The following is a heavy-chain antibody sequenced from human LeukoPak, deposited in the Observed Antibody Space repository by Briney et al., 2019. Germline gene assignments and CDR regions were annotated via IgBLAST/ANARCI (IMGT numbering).Heavy chain of an antibody. V-gene: IGHV5-51*01. Sequence: GESLKISCKGSGYSFTSYWIGWVRQMPGKGLEWMGIIYPGGSDTRYSPSFQGQVTISADKSISTAYLQWSSLKASDTAMYYCARHREKVVAALFPEGLSFDPWGQGTLVTVSS. CDR2: IYPGGSDT. D-gene: IGHD2-15*01. CDR1: GYSFTSYW. CDR3: ARHREKVVAALFPEGLSFDP. J-gene: IGHJ5*02.